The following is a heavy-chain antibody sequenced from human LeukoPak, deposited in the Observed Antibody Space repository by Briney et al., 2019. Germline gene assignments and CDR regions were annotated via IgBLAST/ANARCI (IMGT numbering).Heavy chain of an antibody. J-gene: IGHJ3*02. D-gene: IGHD3-10*01. V-gene: IGHV1-8*01. CDR3: ASVKNGGDAFDI. CDR2: MNPNSGNT. Sequence: ASVKVSCKASGYTFTSYDINWVRQATGQGLEWMGWMNPNSGNTGYAQKFQGRVTMARNTSISTAYMELSSLRSEDTAVYYCASVKNGGDAFDIWGQGTMVTVSS. CDR1: GYTFTSYD.